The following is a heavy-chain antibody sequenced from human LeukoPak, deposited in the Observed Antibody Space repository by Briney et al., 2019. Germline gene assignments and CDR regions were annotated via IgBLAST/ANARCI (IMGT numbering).Heavy chain of an antibody. D-gene: IGHD3-10*01. Sequence: GASVKVSCKASGYSFTSYGISWVRQAPGQGLEWMGWISAHNGNTKYAQEVQGSVTMTTDTSTSTAYMEMRSLRSDDTAVYYCARDLGNYFHFWGQGTLVTVSS. CDR3: ARDLGNYFHF. V-gene: IGHV1-18*01. CDR2: ISAHNGNT. J-gene: IGHJ4*02. CDR1: GYSFTSYG.